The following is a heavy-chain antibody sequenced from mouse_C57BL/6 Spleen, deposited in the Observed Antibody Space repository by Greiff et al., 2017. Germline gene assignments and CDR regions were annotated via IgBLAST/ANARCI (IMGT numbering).Heavy chain of an antibody. CDR3: TSLTGTWFAY. Sequence: EVKLMESGEGLVKPGGSLKLSCAASGFTFSSYAMSWVRQTPEKRLEWVAYISSGGDYIYYADTVKGRFTISRDNARNTLYLQMSSLKAEDTAMYYCTSLTGTWFAYWGQGTLVTVSS. D-gene: IGHD4-1*01. CDR1: GFTFSSYA. J-gene: IGHJ3*01. V-gene: IGHV5-9-1*02. CDR2: ISSGGDYI.